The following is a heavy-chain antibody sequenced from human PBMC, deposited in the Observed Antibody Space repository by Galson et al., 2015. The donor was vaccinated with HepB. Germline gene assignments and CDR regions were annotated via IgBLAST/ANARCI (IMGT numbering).Heavy chain of an antibody. CDR1: GGTFSSYA. V-gene: IGHV1-69*13. CDR2: IIPIFGTA. D-gene: IGHD3-3*01. CDR3: ARAHYDFWSGYYTAPALSRVPAQPFDY. Sequence: SVKVSCKASGGTFSSYAISWVRQAPGQGLEWMGGIIPIFGTANYAQKFQGRVTITADESTSTAYMELSSLRSEDTAVYYCARAHYDFWSGYYTAPALSRVPAQPFDYWGQGTLVTVPS. J-gene: IGHJ4*02.